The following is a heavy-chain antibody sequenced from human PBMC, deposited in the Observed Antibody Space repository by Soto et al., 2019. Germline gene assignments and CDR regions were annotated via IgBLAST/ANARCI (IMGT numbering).Heavy chain of an antibody. J-gene: IGHJ4*02. Sequence: QVQLQESGPGLVKPSQTLSLTCTVSGGSISSGGYYWSWIRQHPGKGLEWIGYIYYSGSTYYNPSLKSRVTISVDTSKNQFSLKLSSVTAADTAVYYCARSGPEVVPAATVVFDYWGQGTLVTVSS. CDR2: IYYSGST. CDR3: ARSGPEVVPAATVVFDY. CDR1: GGSISSGGYY. V-gene: IGHV4-31*03. D-gene: IGHD2-2*01.